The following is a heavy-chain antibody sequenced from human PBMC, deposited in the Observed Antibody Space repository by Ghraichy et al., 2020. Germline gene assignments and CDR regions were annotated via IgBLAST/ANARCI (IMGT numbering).Heavy chain of an antibody. V-gene: IGHV4-31*03. CDR2: IYYSGST. Sequence: SLNISCTVSGGSISSGGYYWSWIRQHPGKGLEWIGYIYYSGSTYYNPSLKSRVTISVDTSKNQFSLKLSSVTAADTAVYYCASSGEYSSSWYGAADAFDIWGQGTMVTVSS. J-gene: IGHJ3*02. CDR1: GGSISSGGYY. CDR3: ASSGEYSSSWYGAADAFDI. D-gene: IGHD6-13*01.